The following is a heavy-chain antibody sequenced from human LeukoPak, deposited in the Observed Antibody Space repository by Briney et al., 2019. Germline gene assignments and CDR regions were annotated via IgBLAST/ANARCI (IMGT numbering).Heavy chain of an antibody. CDR3: ASRRGLSLDP. J-gene: IGHJ5*02. Sequence: SETLSLTCTVSGGSISSYYWSWVRQPPGKGLEWMGYIYYSGSTNYNPSLKSRVAISVDTSKNQFSLKLSSVTAADTAVYYCASRRGLSLDPWGQGTLVTVSS. CDR2: IYYSGST. CDR1: GGSISSYY. V-gene: IGHV4-59*08.